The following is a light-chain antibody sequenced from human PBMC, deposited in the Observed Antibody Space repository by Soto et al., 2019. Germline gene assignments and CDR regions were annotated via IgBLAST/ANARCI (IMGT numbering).Light chain of an antibody. CDR2: EVS. V-gene: IGLV2-14*01. Sequence: QSALTQPASVSGSTGQSITIYCTGTSSDVGGYKYVSWYQQYPGKAPKLMIYEVSNRPSGVSNRFSGSKSGNTASLTISGLQADDDADYYFTSYTSSSSVLFGGGTKVTV. CDR3: TSYTSSSSVL. J-gene: IGLJ2*01. CDR1: SSDVGGYKY.